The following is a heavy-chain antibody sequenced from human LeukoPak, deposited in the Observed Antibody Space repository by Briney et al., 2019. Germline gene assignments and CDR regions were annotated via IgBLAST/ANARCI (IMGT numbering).Heavy chain of an antibody. J-gene: IGHJ4*02. D-gene: IGHD2-21*02. Sequence: GGCLRLSCAASGFNFNAYSLNWVRQAPGKGLECLSYISHTGTIYYADSVKGRSTISRDDAEASVFLQMNSLRTEDTALYYCVRGGCCRAADCYSHHFDYWGQGTPVTVSS. V-gene: IGHV3-69-1*02. CDR1: GFNFNAYS. CDR2: ISHTGTI. CDR3: VRGGCCRAADCYSHHFDY.